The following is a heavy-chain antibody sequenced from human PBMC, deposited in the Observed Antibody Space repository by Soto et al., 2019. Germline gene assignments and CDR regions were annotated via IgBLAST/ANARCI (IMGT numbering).Heavy chain of an antibody. V-gene: IGHV3-48*03. CDR2: ISSSGSTI. J-gene: IGHJ4*02. D-gene: IGHD3-10*01. Sequence: PGGSLRLSCAASGFTFSSYEMNWVRQAPGKGLEWVSYISSSGSTIYYADSVKGRFTISRDNAKNSLYLQMNSLRAEDTAVYYCERAFGGSNMDYWGQGTLVTVSS. CDR1: GFTFSSYE. CDR3: ERAFGGSNMDY.